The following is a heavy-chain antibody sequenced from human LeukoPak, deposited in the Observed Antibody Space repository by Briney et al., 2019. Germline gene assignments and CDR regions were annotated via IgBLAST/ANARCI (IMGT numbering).Heavy chain of an antibody. Sequence: SQTLSLTCTVSGGSISSANHFWSLVRQSPGEGLEWIGYIHYDGRAHYNPSLKSRVSMSLDMSKNQFSLSLSSVTAADTAIYYCAREVITPGDSDGFDLWGQGTMVSVSS. V-gene: IGHV4-30-4*08. CDR1: GGSISSANHF. J-gene: IGHJ3*01. CDR3: AREVITPGDSDGFDL. CDR2: IHYDGRA. D-gene: IGHD2-2*01.